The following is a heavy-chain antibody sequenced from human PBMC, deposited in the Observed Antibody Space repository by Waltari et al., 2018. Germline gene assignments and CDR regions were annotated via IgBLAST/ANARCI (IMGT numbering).Heavy chain of an antibody. D-gene: IGHD2-21*02. Sequence: QVQLQESGPSLLKPSETLSLICTVSGGSISGFYWSWVRQPPGKGLDWIGYIYYTGSTKFNPALKSRVTMSGDTSKNQFSLKRSSVTAADTAFYYCARGGGGDWEWFDPWGQGTLVTVSS. V-gene: IGHV4-59*01. J-gene: IGHJ5*02. CDR2: IYYTGST. CDR3: ARGGGGDWEWFDP. CDR1: GGSISGFY.